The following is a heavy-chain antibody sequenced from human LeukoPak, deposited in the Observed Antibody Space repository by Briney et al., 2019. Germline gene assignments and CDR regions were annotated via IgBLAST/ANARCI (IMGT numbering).Heavy chain of an antibody. D-gene: IGHD3-9*01. CDR3: ARRDYDILTGYGTYYFDY. V-gene: IGHV3-66*01. Sequence: GGSLRLSCAASGLTFSSYGMSWVRQAPGKGLEWVSVIYSGGSTYYADSVKGRFTISRDNSKNTLYLQMNSLRAEDTAVYYCARRDYDILTGYGTYYFDYWGQGTLVTVSS. CDR2: IYSGGST. J-gene: IGHJ4*02. CDR1: GLTFSSYG.